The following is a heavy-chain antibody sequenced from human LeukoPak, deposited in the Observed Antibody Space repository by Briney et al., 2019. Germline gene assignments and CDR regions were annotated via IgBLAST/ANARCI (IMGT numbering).Heavy chain of an antibody. J-gene: IGHJ4*02. Sequence: GGSLRLSCAASGSTVSSKFMHWVRQAPGKGLEWVSVIYSGGITHYADSVAGRFSISRDNSKNTLYLHMNSLRADDTAVYYCAKDEVTSGGGLDSWGQGTLVTVSS. CDR2: IYSGGIT. V-gene: IGHV3-53*01. CDR1: GSTVSSKF. D-gene: IGHD3-16*01. CDR3: AKDEVTSGGGLDS.